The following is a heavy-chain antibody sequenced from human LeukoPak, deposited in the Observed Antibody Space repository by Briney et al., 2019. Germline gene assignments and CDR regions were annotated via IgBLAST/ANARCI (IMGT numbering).Heavy chain of an antibody. J-gene: IGHJ6*03. CDR1: GFTVSSNY. D-gene: IGHD3-3*01. V-gene: IGHV3-21*01. CDR2: ISSSSSYI. CDR3: ARVPNYDFWSPYYYYMDV. Sequence: PGGSLRLSCAASGFTVSSNYMSWVRQAPGKGLEWVSSISSSSSYIYYADSVKGRFTISRDNAKNSLYLQMNSLRAEDTAVYYCARVPNYDFWSPYYYYMDVWGKGTTVTVSS.